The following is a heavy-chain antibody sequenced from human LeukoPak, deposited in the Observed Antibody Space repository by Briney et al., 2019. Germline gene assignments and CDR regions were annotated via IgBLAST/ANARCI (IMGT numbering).Heavy chain of an antibody. D-gene: IGHD3-22*01. Sequence: SETLSLTCSVSGDSISSYYWSWIRQPAGKGLEWIGYIYYSGSTNYNPSLKSRVTISVDTSKNQFSLRLSSVTAADTAVYYCARGEWGSGSTADYWGQGTLVTVSS. CDR2: IYYSGST. CDR1: GDSISSYY. CDR3: ARGEWGSGSTADY. V-gene: IGHV4-59*01. J-gene: IGHJ4*02.